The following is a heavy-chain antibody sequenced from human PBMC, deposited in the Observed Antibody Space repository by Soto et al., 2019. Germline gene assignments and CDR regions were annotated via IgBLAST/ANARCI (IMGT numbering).Heavy chain of an antibody. D-gene: IGHD3-10*01. J-gene: IGHJ4*02. Sequence: SETLSLTCTVSGGSISSYYWSWIRQPPGKGLEWIGYIYYSGSTNYNPSLKSRVTISVDTSKNQFSLKLSSVTAAGTAVYYCARALRKVRGVTSWVSLDYWGQGTLVTVSS. CDR2: IYYSGST. V-gene: IGHV4-59*08. CDR1: GGSISSYY. CDR3: ARALRKVRGVTSWVSLDY.